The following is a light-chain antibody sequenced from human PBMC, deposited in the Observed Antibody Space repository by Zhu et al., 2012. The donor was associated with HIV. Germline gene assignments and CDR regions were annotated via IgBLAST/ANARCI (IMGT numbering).Light chain of an antibody. Sequence: IVLTQSPATLSLSPGERATLSCRASQSISNRYLAWYQQRPGQAPRLLIYDASSRATGFSDRFSGSGSGTDFTLTISRLEPEDFAVYYCQQYGSSPFSFGPGTKVDFK. CDR2: DAS. CDR1: QSISNRY. CDR3: QQYGSSPFS. J-gene: IGKJ3*01. V-gene: IGKV3-20*01.